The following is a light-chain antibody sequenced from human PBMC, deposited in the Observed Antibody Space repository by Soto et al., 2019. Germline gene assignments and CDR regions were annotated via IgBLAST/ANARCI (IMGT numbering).Light chain of an antibody. CDR1: SSDVGGYNY. V-gene: IGLV2-14*01. CDR3: SSYTSSSTYVV. Sequence: QSALTQPASVSGSPXQSITXSXTGTSSDVGGYNYVSWYQQHPGKAPKLMIYDVSNRPSGASNRFSGSKSGNTASLTISGLQAEDEADYYCSSYTSSSTYVVFGGGTKLTVL. CDR2: DVS. J-gene: IGLJ2*01.